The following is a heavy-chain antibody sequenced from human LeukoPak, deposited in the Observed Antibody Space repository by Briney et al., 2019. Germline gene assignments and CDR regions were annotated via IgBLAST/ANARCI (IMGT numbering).Heavy chain of an antibody. CDR2: INAGNGNT. CDR3: ARVVSPTDAFDI. CDR1: GYTFTSYA. J-gene: IGHJ3*02. Sequence: ASVKVSCKASGYTFTSYAMHWVRQAPGQRLEWMGWINAGNGNTKYSQKFQGRVTITRDTSASTAYMELSSLRSEDTAVYYCARVVSPTDAFDIWGQGTMVTVSS. D-gene: IGHD2-15*01. V-gene: IGHV1-3*01.